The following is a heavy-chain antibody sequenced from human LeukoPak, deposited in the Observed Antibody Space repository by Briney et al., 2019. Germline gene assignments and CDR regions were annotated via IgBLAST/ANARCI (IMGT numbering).Heavy chain of an antibody. CDR3: ARHEMGAKAFDI. CDR1: GGSISSYY. V-gene: IGHV4-59*08. Sequence: SETLSLTCTVSGGSISSYYWSWIRQPPGKGLEWIGYIYYSGSTNYNPSLKSRVTISVDTSKNQFSLKLSSVTAADTAVYYCARHEMGAKAFDIWDQGTMVTVSS. D-gene: IGHD1-26*01. J-gene: IGHJ3*02. CDR2: IYYSGST.